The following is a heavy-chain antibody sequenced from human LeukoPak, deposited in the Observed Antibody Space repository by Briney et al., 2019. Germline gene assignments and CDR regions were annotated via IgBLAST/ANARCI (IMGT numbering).Heavy chain of an antibody. Sequence: PGGSLRLSCAASGFTFDDYAMHWVRQAPGKRLEWVSGISWNSGSIGYADSVKGRFTISRDNAKNSLYLQMNSLRAEDMALYYCAKGPIAVAGTYFDYWGQGTLVTVSS. V-gene: IGHV3-9*03. CDR1: GFTFDDYA. D-gene: IGHD6-19*01. J-gene: IGHJ4*02. CDR2: ISWNSGSI. CDR3: AKGPIAVAGTYFDY.